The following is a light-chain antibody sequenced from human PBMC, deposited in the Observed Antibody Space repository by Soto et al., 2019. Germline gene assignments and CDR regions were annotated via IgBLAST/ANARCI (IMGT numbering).Light chain of an antibody. V-gene: IGKV1-5*03. CDR2: KTS. CDR3: QQYNSSPRG. J-gene: IGKJ3*01. CDR1: QSPSPW. Sequence: DIQMTQSPSSLSASVGDRVTITCRASQSPSPWLDWYQQKPGKAPKLLIYKTSSLESGVPSRFSGSGSGTVFALTISSLQPDDFATYYCQQYNSSPRGFGPGTKV.